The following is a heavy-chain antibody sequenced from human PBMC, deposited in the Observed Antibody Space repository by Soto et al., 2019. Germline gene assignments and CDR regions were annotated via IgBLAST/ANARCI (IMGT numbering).Heavy chain of an antibody. CDR1: GYSFTTYG. Sequence: QVQLVQSRGEVKKPGASVKVSCKTSGYSFTTYGISWVRQAPGQGLEWMGWISGYNGNTNYAQNAQSRLTKTTDTATRTACMALRSLRSHNTAVYYCAREGPAPYDSYGIDVWGQGSTVTVSS. CDR3: AREGPAPYDSYGIDV. V-gene: IGHV1-18*01. J-gene: IGHJ6*02. CDR2: ISGYNGNT.